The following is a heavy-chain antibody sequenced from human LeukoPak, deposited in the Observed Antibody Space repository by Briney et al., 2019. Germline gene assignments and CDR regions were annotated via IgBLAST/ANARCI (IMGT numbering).Heavy chain of an antibody. CDR3: ARVGSGRRELLFDY. D-gene: IGHD1-26*01. Sequence: ASVKVSFKASGYTFTSYGISWVRQAPGQGLEWMGWISAYNGNTNYAQKLQGRVTMTTDTSTSTAYMELRRLRSDDTAVYYCARVGSGRRELLFDYWGQGTLVTVSS. J-gene: IGHJ4*02. V-gene: IGHV1-18*01. CDR2: ISAYNGNT. CDR1: GYTFTSYG.